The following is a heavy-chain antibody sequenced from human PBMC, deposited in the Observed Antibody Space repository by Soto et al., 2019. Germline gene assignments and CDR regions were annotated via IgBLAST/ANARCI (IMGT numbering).Heavy chain of an antibody. CDR3: ARGGFGDTGVDLEAYPTLDV. D-gene: IGHD3-3*01. Sequence: QVQLQESGPGLVKPSGTLSLTCAVSGASIISNNWWSWVRQSPGRGREWIGEIHYSGVTNDNPSLKSRLSISLDKSKNQFSLTLRSATAADTAVYYCARGGFGDTGVDLEAYPTLDVWGPGTAVTVSS. CDR1: GASIISNNW. CDR2: IHYSGVT. J-gene: IGHJ6*02. V-gene: IGHV4-4*02.